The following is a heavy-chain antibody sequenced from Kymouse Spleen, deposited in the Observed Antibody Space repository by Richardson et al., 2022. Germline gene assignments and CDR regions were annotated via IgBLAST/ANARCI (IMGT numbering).Heavy chain of an antibody. J-gene: IGHJ5*02. D-gene: IGHD2-21*02. V-gene: IGHV4-34*01. CDR3: ARVDVVVTAIPFDP. CDR1: GGSFSGYY. CDR2: INHSGST. Sequence: QVQLQQWGAGLLKPSETLSLTCAVYGGSFSGYYWSWIRQPPGKGLEWIGEINHSGSTNYNPSLKSRVTISVDTSKNQFSLKLSSVTAADTAVYYCARVDVVVTAIPFDPWGQGTLVTVSS.